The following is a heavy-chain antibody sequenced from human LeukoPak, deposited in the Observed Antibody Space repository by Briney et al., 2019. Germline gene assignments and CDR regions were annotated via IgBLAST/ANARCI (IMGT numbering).Heavy chain of an antibody. CDR2: ISGGGGTT. CDR1: GFTFSTFA. CDR3: AKDRSFSSSPAYFQH. V-gene: IGHV3-23*01. J-gene: IGHJ1*01. Sequence: GGFLRLSCAASGFTFSTFAMSWVRQAPGKGLEWVSGISGGGGTTYYADSVKGRFTISRDNSKNTLYLQMNSLRAEDTAVYYCAKDRSFSSSPAYFQHWGQGTLVTVSS. D-gene: IGHD6-13*01.